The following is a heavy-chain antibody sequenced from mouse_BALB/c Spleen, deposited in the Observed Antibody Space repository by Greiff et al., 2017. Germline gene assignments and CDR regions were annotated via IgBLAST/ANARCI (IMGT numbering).Heavy chain of an antibody. Sequence: EVQLHQSGPELVKPGASVKIPCKASGYTFTDYNMDWVKQSHGKSLEWIGDINPNNGGTIYNQKFKGKATLTVDKSSSTAYMELRSLTSEDTAVYYCAREFYDYDAYWGQGTLVTVSA. J-gene: IGHJ3*01. CDR3: AREFYDYDAY. D-gene: IGHD2-4*01. CDR2: INPNNGGT. V-gene: IGHV1-18*01. CDR1: GYTFTDYN.